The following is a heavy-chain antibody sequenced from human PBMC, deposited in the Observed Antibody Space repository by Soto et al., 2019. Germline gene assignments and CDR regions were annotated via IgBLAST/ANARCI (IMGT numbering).Heavy chain of an antibody. CDR3: AGVAPSFYYMDV. Sequence: QVHLVQSGAEVRKPGSSVKVSCKASGGTFGNHTVGWGRQAPEHRLQWMGRIIPTLGRTFYAQKFRGRVTITADTSTGTVYMEMSSMQSDDTAVYYCAGVAPSFYYMDVWGMGTTVTISS. CDR1: GGTFGNHT. CDR2: IIPTLGRT. D-gene: IGHD3-16*02. V-gene: IGHV1-69*08. J-gene: IGHJ6*03.